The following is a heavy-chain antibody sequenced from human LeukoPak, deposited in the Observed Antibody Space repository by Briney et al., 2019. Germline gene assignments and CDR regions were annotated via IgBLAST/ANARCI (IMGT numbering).Heavy chain of an antibody. J-gene: IGHJ5*02. V-gene: IGHV4-38-2*02. D-gene: IGHD3-10*01. CDR2: IYHSGST. CDR1: GYSISSGYY. Sequence: SETLSLTCTVSGYSISSGYYWGWIRQPPGKGLEWIGSIYHSGSTYYNPSLKSRVTISVDTSKNQFSLKLSSVTAADTAVYYCARRCVVVRGYNWFDPWGQGTLVTVSS. CDR3: ARRCVVVRGYNWFDP.